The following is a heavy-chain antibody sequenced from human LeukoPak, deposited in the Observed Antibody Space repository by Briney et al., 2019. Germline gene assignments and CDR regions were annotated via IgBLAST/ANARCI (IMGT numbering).Heavy chain of an antibody. V-gene: IGHV3-48*03. D-gene: IGHD6-13*01. CDR1: GFTFSSYE. Sequence: GGSLRLSCAASGFTFSSYEMNWVRQAPGKGLEWVSYISSSGNTIYYADSVKGRFTISRDNAKNSLYLQMNSLRAEDTAVYYCARDLIRQQLPGDWGQGTLVTVSS. J-gene: IGHJ4*02. CDR2: ISSSGNTI. CDR3: ARDLIRQQLPGD.